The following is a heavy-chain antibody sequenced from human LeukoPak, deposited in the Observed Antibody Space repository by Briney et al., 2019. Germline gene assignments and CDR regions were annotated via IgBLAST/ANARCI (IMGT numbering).Heavy chain of an antibody. D-gene: IGHD6-19*01. J-gene: IGHJ3*02. Sequence: PSETLSLTCTVSGGSISSYYWSWIRQPAGKGLEWIGRIYTSGSTNYNPSLKSRVTMSVDTSKNQFSLKLSSVTAADTAVYYCARVWSRWLSVHDAVDIWGQGTMVTVSS. CDR3: ARVWSRWLSVHDAVDI. CDR1: GGSISSYY. V-gene: IGHV4-4*07. CDR2: IYTSGST.